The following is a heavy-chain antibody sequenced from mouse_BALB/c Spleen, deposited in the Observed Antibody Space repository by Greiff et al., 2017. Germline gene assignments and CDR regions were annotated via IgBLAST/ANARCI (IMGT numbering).Heavy chain of an antibody. Sequence: EVQGVESGPGLVKPSQSLSLTCTVTGYSITSDYAWNWIRQFPGNQLEWMGYISYSGSTSYNPSLKSRISITRDTSKNQFFLQLNSVTTEDTATYYCARRGPYGQAWFAYWGQGTLVTVSA. V-gene: IGHV3-2*02. J-gene: IGHJ3*01. CDR1: GYSITSDYA. CDR3: ARRGPYGQAWFAY. CDR2: ISYSGST. D-gene: IGHD1-1*02.